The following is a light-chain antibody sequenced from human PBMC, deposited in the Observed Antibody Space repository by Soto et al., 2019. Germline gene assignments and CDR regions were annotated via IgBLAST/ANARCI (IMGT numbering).Light chain of an antibody. CDR2: GAS. V-gene: IGKV3-20*01. J-gene: IGKJ2*01. Sequence: EIVLTQSPGTLSLSPGERATLSCRASQRVSSSYLAWYQQKPGQAPRLLIYGASSRATGIPDRFSGSGSGTEVNLTISRLEPEDFAVDYCQHYASSPPYTFGQGTKLEIK. CDR3: QHYASSPPYT. CDR1: QRVSSSY.